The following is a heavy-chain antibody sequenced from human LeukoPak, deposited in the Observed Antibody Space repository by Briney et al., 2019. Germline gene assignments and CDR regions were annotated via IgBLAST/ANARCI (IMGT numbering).Heavy chain of an antibody. CDR2: IKSKTDGGTT. V-gene: IGHV3-15*01. CDR3: TTTYYYDSSGYYLHYAFDI. J-gene: IGHJ3*02. CDR1: GFTFSNAW. Sequence: GGSLRLSCAASGFTFSNAWMSWVRQAPGKGLEWVGRIKSKTDGGTTDYAAPVKGRFTISRDDSKNTLYLQMNSLKTEDTAVYYCTTTYYYDSSGYYLHYAFDIWGQGTMVTVSS. D-gene: IGHD3-22*01.